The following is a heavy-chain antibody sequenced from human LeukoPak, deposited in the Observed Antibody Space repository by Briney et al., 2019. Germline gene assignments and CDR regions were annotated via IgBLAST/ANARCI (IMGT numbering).Heavy chain of an antibody. CDR1: GFTFNNAL. CDR3: TTDWVGLELGQSDI. Sequence: GGSLRLSCAASGFTFNNALMSWVRQAPGKGLDWVGRIKRKNDGGTADYAAPVKGRFTISRDDSKNTLYLQMNSLKTEDTAVYYCTTDWVGLELGQSDIWGQGTMVTVSS. D-gene: IGHD1-7*01. V-gene: IGHV3-15*01. J-gene: IGHJ3*02. CDR2: IKRKNDGGTA.